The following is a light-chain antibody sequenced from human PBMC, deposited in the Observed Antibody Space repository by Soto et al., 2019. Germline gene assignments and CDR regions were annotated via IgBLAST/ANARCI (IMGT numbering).Light chain of an antibody. CDR1: QSISTY. CDR2: AAS. CDR3: HQSYSTPQT. J-gene: IGKJ1*01. Sequence: IHMTQSPSSLSASLGDRVTITCRASQSISTYLNWYQQKPGKAPKLLIYAASSLQSGVPSRFSASGSGTDFTLTISSLQSEDFATYYCHQSYSTPQTFGQGTKVDIK. V-gene: IGKV1-39*01.